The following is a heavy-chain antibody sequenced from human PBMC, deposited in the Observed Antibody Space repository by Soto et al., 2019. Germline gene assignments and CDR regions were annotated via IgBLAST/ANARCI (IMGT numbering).Heavy chain of an antibody. CDR3: AKDLEAAAAGYFFDH. Sequence: GGSLRLSCAASGFTLSNYGMHWVRQAPGKGLEWVSVIANDGGDKKYANSVKGRFTISRENAKNTMYLQMNSLRAEDTAVYYCAKDLEAAAAGYFFDHWGQGTLVTVSS. CDR1: GFTLSNYG. D-gene: IGHD6-13*01. CDR2: IANDGGDK. V-gene: IGHV3-30*18. J-gene: IGHJ4*02.